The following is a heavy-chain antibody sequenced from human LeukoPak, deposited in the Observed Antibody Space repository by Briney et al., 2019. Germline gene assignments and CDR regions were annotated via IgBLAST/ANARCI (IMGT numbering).Heavy chain of an antibody. CDR3: AREEIRSWFDP. CDR1: GFSIGSYY. Sequence: PSETLSLTCTVSGFSIGSYYWSWIRQPPGKGLEGIGYIYYSGSTNYNPSLKSRVTISVDTSKNQFSLKLSSVTAADTAVYYCAREEIRSWFDPWGQGTLVTVSS. V-gene: IGHV4-59*01. D-gene: IGHD5-24*01. CDR2: IYYSGST. J-gene: IGHJ5*02.